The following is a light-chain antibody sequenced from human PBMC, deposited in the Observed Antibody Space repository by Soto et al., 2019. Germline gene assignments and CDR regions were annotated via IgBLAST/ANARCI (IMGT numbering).Light chain of an antibody. CDR3: CSAASSWV. Sequence: QSALTQPASVSGSPGQSITISCTGTSSDVGGYKLVSWYQQHSGKAPKLIIYEGSKRPSGVSNRFSGSKSGNTASLTISGLQAEDEADYYCCSAASSWVFSGGTKLTVL. CDR2: EGS. CDR1: SSDVGGYKL. V-gene: IGLV2-23*01. J-gene: IGLJ3*02.